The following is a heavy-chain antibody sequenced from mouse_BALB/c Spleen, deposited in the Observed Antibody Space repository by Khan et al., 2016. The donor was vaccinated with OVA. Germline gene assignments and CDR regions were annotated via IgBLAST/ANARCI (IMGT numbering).Heavy chain of an antibody. CDR3: AREGYNGSMDY. CDR2: INTYTGEP. Sequence: QIQLVQSGPELKKPGETVQISCKASGFTFTNYGMNWVRQAPGKGLKWMGWINTYTGEPTFTHDFKGRFAFSLETSSSTAYLQLNSLKDEDTATRFCAREGYNGSMDYWGQGTSVTVSS. V-gene: IGHV9-3-1*01. D-gene: IGHD2-14*01. CDR1: GFTFTNYG. J-gene: IGHJ4*01.